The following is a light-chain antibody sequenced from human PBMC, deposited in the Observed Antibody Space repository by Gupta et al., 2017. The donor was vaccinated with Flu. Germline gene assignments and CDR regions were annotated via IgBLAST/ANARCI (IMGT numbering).Light chain of an antibody. J-gene: IGKJ3*01. CDR2: GAS. CDR3: HHYYTTPPA. CDR1: QSVIYSTNNKNY. V-gene: IGKV4-1*01. Sequence: PLGGRATINCKASQSVIYSTNNKNYLAWYQQKPGQPPKLLIYGASTRAYGVPDRFAGSGSGTDFTLTISSLQAEDVAVYFCHHYYTTPPAFGPGTRVEIK.